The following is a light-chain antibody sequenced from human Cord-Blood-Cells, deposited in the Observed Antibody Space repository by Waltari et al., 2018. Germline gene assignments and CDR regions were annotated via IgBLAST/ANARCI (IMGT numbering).Light chain of an antibody. CDR2: GAS. CDR3: QQYNNWPLT. J-gene: IGKJ4*01. V-gene: IGKV3-15*01. CDR1: QSVSSN. Sequence: EIVLTQSPSTPSVSPRDRATLSCRASQSVSSNLAWYQPQPGQAPRLRIYGASTRATGIPARFSGSASGTEFTLSISSPQSEEFAVYYCQQYNNWPLTFGGGTKVEIK.